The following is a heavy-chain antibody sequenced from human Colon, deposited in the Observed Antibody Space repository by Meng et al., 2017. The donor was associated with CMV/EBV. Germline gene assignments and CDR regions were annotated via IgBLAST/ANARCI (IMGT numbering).Heavy chain of an antibody. CDR3: AREDSSTWNLFDF. D-gene: IGHD6-13*01. J-gene: IGHJ4*02. V-gene: IGHV3-30-3*01. CDR2: ISYDGGNK. Sequence: SLKISCAASGFTFRSYAMHWVRQAPGEGLEWVAVISYDGGNKYYADSVKGRFTISRDNSKNTLYLQMNSLRPEDTAVYHCAREDSSTWNLFDFWGQGTLVTVSS. CDR1: GFTFRSYA.